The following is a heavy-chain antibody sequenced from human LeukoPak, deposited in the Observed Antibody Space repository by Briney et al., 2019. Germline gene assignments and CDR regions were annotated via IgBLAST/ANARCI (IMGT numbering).Heavy chain of an antibody. CDR1: GFTFSSYA. Sequence: GGSLRLSCAASGFTFSSYAMNWVRQAPGKGLEWVSVISGSGGSTYYADSVKGRFTISRDNSKNTLYLQMNSLRAEDTAVYYCAKDLEEYCSGGSCYAHDYWGQGTLVTVSS. J-gene: IGHJ4*02. V-gene: IGHV3-23*01. CDR2: ISGSGGST. D-gene: IGHD2-15*01. CDR3: AKDLEEYCSGGSCYAHDY.